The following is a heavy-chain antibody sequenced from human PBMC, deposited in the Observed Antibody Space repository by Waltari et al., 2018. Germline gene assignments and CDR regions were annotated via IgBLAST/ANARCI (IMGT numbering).Heavy chain of an antibody. CDR1: GGSFSGSY. CDR2: ITHSGST. Sequence: QVQLQQWGAGLLKPSETLSLTCAVYGGSFSGSYWRWIRQPPWKGLAWIGEITHSGSTNYNPLLTSRVPISVETSKKQFSLKLSSVTAAVTAVYYCAGTRSSCYRAFDIWGQGTMVTVSS. V-gene: IGHV4-34*01. CDR3: AGTRSSCYRAFDI. D-gene: IGHD6-13*01. J-gene: IGHJ3*02.